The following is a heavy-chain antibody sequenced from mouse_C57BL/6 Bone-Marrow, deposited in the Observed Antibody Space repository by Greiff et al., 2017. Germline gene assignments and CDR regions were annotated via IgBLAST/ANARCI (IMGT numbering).Heavy chain of an antibody. Sequence: VQLQQPGAELVKPGASVKMSCKAFGYTFTSYWITWVKQRPGQGLEWIGDIYPGSGSTNYNEKFKSKATLTVDTSSSTAYMQLSSLTSEDSAVYYCARGEGWLLWYFDVWGTGTTVTVSS. CDR3: ARGEGWLLWYFDV. CDR1: GYTFTSYW. V-gene: IGHV1-55*01. D-gene: IGHD2-3*01. CDR2: IYPGSGST. J-gene: IGHJ1*03.